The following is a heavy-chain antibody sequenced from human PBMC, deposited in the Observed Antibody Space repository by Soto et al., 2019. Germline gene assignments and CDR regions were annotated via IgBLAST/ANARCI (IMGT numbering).Heavy chain of an antibody. CDR1: GGSISSYY. V-gene: IGHV4-59*01. CDR3: ARAPMKDGGDYPIDWYFDL. D-gene: IGHD2-21*02. J-gene: IGHJ2*01. CDR2: IYYSGST. Sequence: QVQLQESGPGLVKPSETLSLTYTVSGGSISSYYWSWIRQPPGKGLEWIGYIYYSGSTNYNPSLKSRVTISVDTSKNQFSLQLSSVTAADTAVYYCARAPMKDGGDYPIDWYFDLWGRGTLVTVSS.